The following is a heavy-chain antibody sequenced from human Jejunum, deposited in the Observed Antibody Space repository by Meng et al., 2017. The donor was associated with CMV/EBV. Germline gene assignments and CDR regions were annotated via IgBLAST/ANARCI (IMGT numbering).Heavy chain of an antibody. Sequence: QVQLLQSGAEVKKPGASVKVSCKASGYTLTNYYMHWVRQAPGQGLEWMGIINTSVGYTSHAQKFQGRVTMTRDTSTSTVHMEVSSLRSADTAVYYCARASRVLGGFDYWGQGTLVTVSS. J-gene: IGHJ4*02. D-gene: IGHD3-16*01. CDR1: GYTLTNYY. V-gene: IGHV1-46*01. CDR3: ARASRVLGGFDY. CDR2: INTSVGYT.